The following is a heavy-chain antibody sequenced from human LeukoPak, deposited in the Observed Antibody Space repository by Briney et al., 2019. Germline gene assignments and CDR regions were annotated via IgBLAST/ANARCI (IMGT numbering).Heavy chain of an antibody. V-gene: IGHV4-4*02. CDR3: ARGVAAAGYYYGMDV. CDR2: ISHSGSI. J-gene: IGHJ6*02. CDR1: GGSSSSSHW. D-gene: IGHD6-13*01. Sequence: SGTLSLTCPVSGGSSSSSHWWSWVRQPPGKGLEWIGEISHSGSINYNPSLKSRVTISVDKSNNQFSLKLSSVTAADMAVYYCARGVAAAGYYYGMDVWGQGTTVTVSS.